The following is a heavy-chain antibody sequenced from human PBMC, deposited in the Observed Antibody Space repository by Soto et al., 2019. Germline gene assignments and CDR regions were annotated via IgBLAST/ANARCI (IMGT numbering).Heavy chain of an antibody. CDR1: GYTFTRDQ. D-gene: IGHD3-10*01. CDR2: VDLSGGKT. CDR3: GRVMRSLLSITALDT. V-gene: IGHV1-46*01. J-gene: IGHJ5*02. Sequence: GASVKVSGKASGYTFTRDQIHWVRQAPGQGLEWMGMVDLSGGKTNYAQKFQGRVTMTRDTSTSTVYMALSSLRSEDKAIYFCGRVMRSLLSITALDTWGQGTLVTVSS.